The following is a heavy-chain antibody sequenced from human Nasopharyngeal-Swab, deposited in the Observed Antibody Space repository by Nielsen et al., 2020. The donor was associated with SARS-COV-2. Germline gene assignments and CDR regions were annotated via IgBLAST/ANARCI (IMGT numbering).Heavy chain of an antibody. V-gene: IGHV4-59*13. CDR1: AGSISGYY. Sequence: SETLSLTCTVSAGSISGYYWSWIRQPPGKGLEWIGYIYYSGSTNYNPSLKSRVTISVDTSKNQFSLKLSSVTAADTAVYYCARDATQYYDFWSGYPNWFDPWGQGTLVTVSS. CDR3: ARDATQYYDFWSGYPNWFDP. CDR2: IYYSGST. J-gene: IGHJ5*02. D-gene: IGHD3-3*01.